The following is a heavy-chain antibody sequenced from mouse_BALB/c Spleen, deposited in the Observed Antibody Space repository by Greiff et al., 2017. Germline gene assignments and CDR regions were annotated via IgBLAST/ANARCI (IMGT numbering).Heavy chain of an antibody. CDR2: IYPGDGDT. CDR3: ARGLTGTNYFDY. D-gene: IGHD4-1*01. Sequence: VQLQQSGAELARPGASVKLSCKASGYTFTSYWMQWVKQRPGQGLEWIGAIYPGDGDTRYTQKFKGKATLTADKSSSTAYMQLSSLASEDSAVYYCARGLTGTNYFDYWGQGTTLTVSS. V-gene: IGHV1-87*01. CDR1: GYTFTSYW. J-gene: IGHJ2*01.